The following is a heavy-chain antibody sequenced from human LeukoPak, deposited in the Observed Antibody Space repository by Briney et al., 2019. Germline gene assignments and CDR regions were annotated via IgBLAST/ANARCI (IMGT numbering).Heavy chain of an antibody. V-gene: IGHV1-69*13. CDR1: GGTFSSYA. CDR2: IIPIFGTA. J-gene: IGHJ4*02. Sequence: ASVKVSCKASGGTFSSYAISWVRQAPGQGLEWMGGIIPIFGTANYAQKFQGRVTITADESTSTAYMELSSLRSEDTAVYYCARGIVATLFGAFDYWGQGTLGTVSS. D-gene: IGHD5-12*01. CDR3: ARGIVATLFGAFDY.